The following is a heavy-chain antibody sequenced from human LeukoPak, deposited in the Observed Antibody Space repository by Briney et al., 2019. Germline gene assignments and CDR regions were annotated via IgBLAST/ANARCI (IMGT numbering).Heavy chain of an antibody. CDR3: ARVLYDSSGYSHFDY. CDR1: GGSISSGGYY. V-gene: IGHV4-31*03. D-gene: IGHD3-22*01. Sequence: SQTLSLTCTVSGGSISSGGYYWSWIRQHPGRGLEWIGYIYYSGSTYYNPSLKSRVTISVDTSKNQFSLKLSSVTAADTAVYYCARVLYDSSGYSHFDYWGQGTLVTVSS. J-gene: IGHJ4*02. CDR2: IYYSGST.